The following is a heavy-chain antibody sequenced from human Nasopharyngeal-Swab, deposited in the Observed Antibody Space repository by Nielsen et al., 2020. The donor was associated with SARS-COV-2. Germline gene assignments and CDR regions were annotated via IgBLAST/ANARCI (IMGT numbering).Heavy chain of an antibody. D-gene: IGHD2-8*02. Sequence: GESLKISCAASGFTFSSYSVNWVRQAPGKGLEWVSHISSTSSTIYYADSVKGRFTISRDNAKNSLYLQMNGLRDEDTAVYYCASPGTGGSPYWGQGTLATVSS. CDR3: ASPGTGGSPY. J-gene: IGHJ4*02. V-gene: IGHV3-48*02. CDR2: ISSTSSTI. CDR1: GFTFSSYS.